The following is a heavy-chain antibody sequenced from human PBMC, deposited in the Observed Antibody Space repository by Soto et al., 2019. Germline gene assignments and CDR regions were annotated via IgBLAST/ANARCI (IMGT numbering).Heavy chain of an antibody. D-gene: IGHD3-3*01. J-gene: IGHJ6*01. V-gene: IGHV1-18*01. Sequence: ASVKVSCKASGYTFTSYGISWVRQAPGQGLEWMGWISAYNGNTNYAQKLQGRVTMTTDTPTSTAYMELRSLRSDDTAVYYCARDEGGSYYDFWSGYQPYYYYGMDVWGQGTTVTVSS. CDR3: ARDEGGSYYDFWSGYQPYYYYGMDV. CDR1: GYTFTSYG. CDR2: ISAYNGNT.